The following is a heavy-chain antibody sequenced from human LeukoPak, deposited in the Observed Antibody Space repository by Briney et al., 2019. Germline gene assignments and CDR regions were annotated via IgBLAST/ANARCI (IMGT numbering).Heavy chain of an antibody. Sequence: ASVKVSCKASGYTFTSYDIDWVRQATGQGLEWMGWMNPNSGSTGYAQKFQGRVTMTRNTSISTAYMELSSLRSEDTAVYYCAREYCSGGSCYYYYYGMDVWVQGTTVTVSS. J-gene: IGHJ6*02. CDR2: MNPNSGST. V-gene: IGHV1-8*01. D-gene: IGHD2-15*01. CDR1: GYTFTSYD. CDR3: AREYCSGGSCYYYYYGMDV.